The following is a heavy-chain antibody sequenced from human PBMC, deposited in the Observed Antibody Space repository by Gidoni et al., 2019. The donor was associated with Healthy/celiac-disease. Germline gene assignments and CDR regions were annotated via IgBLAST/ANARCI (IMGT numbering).Heavy chain of an antibody. CDR3: AKEEVVSFDY. V-gene: IGHV3-30*18. CDR1: GFTFSSYG. Sequence: QVQLVESGGGVVQPGRSLRLSCAASGFTFSSYGMHWVRQAPGKGLEWLSVISYDGSNKYYADSVNGLFTISRDNSKNTLYLQMNSLRAEDTAVYYCAKEEVVSFDYWGQGTLVTVSS. J-gene: IGHJ4*02. D-gene: IGHD2-15*01. CDR2: ISYDGSNK.